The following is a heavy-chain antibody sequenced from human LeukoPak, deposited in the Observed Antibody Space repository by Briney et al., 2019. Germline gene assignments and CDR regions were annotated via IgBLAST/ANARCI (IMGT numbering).Heavy chain of an antibody. J-gene: IGHJ4*02. CDR3: AKDPYYYDTSGYNGDY. Sequence: GGSLRLSCAASGFTFSNYGMHWVRQAPGKGLEWVATIWYDGSNKYYVDSVKGRFTISRDNSKDTLFLQMNSLRAEDTAVYYCAKDPYYYDTSGYNGDYWGQGTLVTVSS. V-gene: IGHV3-33*06. CDR1: GFTFSNYG. D-gene: IGHD3-22*01. CDR2: IWYDGSNK.